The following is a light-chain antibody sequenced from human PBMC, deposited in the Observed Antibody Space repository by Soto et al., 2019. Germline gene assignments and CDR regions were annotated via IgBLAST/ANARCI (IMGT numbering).Light chain of an antibody. CDR1: SSDIGGYNY. V-gene: IGLV2-8*01. CDR3: SSYAGSNNYV. J-gene: IGLJ1*01. Sequence: TQPPSASGAPGPSVTISCTGNSSDIGGYNYVSWYQQHPGKAPKLMIYEVSKRPSGVPDRFSGSKSGNTASLTVSGLQAEDEADYYCSSYAGSNNYVFGSGTNVTVL. CDR2: EVS.